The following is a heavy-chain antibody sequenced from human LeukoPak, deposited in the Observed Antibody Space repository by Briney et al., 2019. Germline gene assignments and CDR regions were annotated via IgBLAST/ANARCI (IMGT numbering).Heavy chain of an antibody. CDR3: ARDGLYYDILTGTFDY. Sequence: AGGSLSLSCAASGFTFSSYWMSWVRQAPGKGLEWVANIKQDGSEKYYVDSVKGRFTISRDNAKNSLYLQMNSLRAEDTAVYYCARDGLYYDILTGTFDYWGQGTLVTVSS. CDR1: GFTFSSYW. CDR2: IKQDGSEK. V-gene: IGHV3-7*03. D-gene: IGHD3-9*01. J-gene: IGHJ4*02.